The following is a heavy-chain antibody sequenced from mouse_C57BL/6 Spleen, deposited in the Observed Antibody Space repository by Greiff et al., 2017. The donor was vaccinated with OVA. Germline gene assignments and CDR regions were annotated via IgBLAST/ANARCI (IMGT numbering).Heavy chain of an antibody. Sequence: EVQLVESGGGLVKPGGSLKLSCAASGFTFSSYAMSWVRQTPEKRLEWVATISDGGSYTYYPDNVKGRFTISRDNAKNNLYLQMSHLKSEDTAMYYCARGGLYDYLFAYWGQGTLVTVSA. CDR2: ISDGGSYT. CDR1: GFTFSSYA. V-gene: IGHV5-4*01. D-gene: IGHD2-4*01. CDR3: ARGGLYDYLFAY. J-gene: IGHJ3*01.